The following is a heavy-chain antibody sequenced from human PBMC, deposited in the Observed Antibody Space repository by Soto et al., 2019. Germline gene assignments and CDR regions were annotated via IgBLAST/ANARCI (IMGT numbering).Heavy chain of an antibody. D-gene: IGHD2-2*01. CDR2: INAGNGNT. J-gene: IGHJ4*02. CDR1: GYTFTSYA. Sequence: GASVKVSCKASGYTFTSYAMHWVRQAPGQRLEWMGWINAGNGNTKYSQKFQGRVTITRDTSASTAYMELSSLRSEDTAVYYCAILRGCSSTSCSLDYWGQGTLVTVSS. V-gene: IGHV1-3*01. CDR3: AILRGCSSTSCSLDY.